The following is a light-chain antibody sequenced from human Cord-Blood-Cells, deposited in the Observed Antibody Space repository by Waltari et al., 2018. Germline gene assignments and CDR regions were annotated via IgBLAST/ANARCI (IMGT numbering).Light chain of an antibody. CDR1: QDISNY. V-gene: IGKV1-33*01. Sequence: DIQMTQSPSSLSASVGDRVTITCQASQDISNYLNWYQQKPGKAPKLLTYDASNLETGVPSSFSGSGSGTDFTFTISSLQPEDIATYYCQQYDNLSIFTFGPGTKVDIK. J-gene: IGKJ3*01. CDR3: QQYDNLSIFT. CDR2: DAS.